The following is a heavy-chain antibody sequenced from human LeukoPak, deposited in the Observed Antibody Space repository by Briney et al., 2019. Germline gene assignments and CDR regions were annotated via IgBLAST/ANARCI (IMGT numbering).Heavy chain of an antibody. CDR2: ISWNSGSI. V-gene: IGHV3-9*01. CDR3: ARDGYSSGNTVGY. CDR1: GFSLFSYS. Sequence: GGSLRLSCVASGFSLFSYSINWVRQAPGKGLEWVSGISWNSGSIGYADSVKGRFTISRDNAKNSLYLQMNSLRAEDTAVYYCARDGYSSGNTVGYWGQGTLVTVSS. D-gene: IGHD5-18*01. J-gene: IGHJ4*02.